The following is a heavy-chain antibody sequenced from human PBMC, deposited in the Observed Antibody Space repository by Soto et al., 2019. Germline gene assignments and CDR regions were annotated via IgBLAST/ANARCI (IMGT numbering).Heavy chain of an antibody. V-gene: IGHV4-4*02. CDR3: ARTLGPQVTGYVDSDYRWTIDQ. CDR1: GGSIRSSNW. D-gene: IGHD4-4*01. J-gene: IGHJ4*02. CDR2: IYHSGST. Sequence: SETLSLTCAVSGGSIRSSNWWSWVRQPPGKGLEWIGEIYHSGSTNYNPSLKSRVTISVDKSKNQFFLRLTSVTAADTGVYFCARTLGPQVTGYVDSDYRWTIDQWGKGTLVTVS.